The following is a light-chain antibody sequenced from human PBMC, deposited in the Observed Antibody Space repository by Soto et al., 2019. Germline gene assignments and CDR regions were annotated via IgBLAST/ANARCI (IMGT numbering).Light chain of an antibody. CDR3: QQRSQWPLT. CDR1: QNIARD. J-gene: IGKJ4*01. V-gene: IGKV3-11*01. Sequence: EIVLTQSPATLSLSPGERATLSCRASQNIARDVGWYQQRPGQAPRLLIYDASNRAIDIPVRFSGGGSGTDFTLTIDSLEPEDSAVYYCQQRSQWPLTFGGGTYVE. CDR2: DAS.